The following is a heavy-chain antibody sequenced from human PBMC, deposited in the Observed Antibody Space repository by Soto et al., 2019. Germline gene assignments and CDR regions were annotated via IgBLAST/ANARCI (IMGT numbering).Heavy chain of an antibody. CDR2: IWYDGSNK. D-gene: IGHD3-10*01. CDR3: ARDLGLMVRGVIIPYYFDY. CDR1: GFTFSSYG. J-gene: IGHJ4*02. Sequence: GGSLRLSCAASGFTFSSYGMHWVRQAPGKGLEWVAVIWYDGSNKYYADSVKGRFTISRDNSKNTLYLQMNSLRAEDTAVYYCARDLGLMVRGVIIPYYFDYWGQGTLVTVSS. V-gene: IGHV3-33*01.